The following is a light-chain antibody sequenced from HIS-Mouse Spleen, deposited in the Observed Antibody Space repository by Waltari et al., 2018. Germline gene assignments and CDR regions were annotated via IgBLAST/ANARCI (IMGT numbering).Light chain of an antibody. Sequence: DIQMTQSPSTLSASVGDRVTITCRASQSISSWLAWYQQKPGKAPKLLIYKASSLESGVPSRFGRSGAGTAYTHTISSLQPGDFATYYCQQYNSYSWTFGQGTKVEIK. J-gene: IGKJ1*01. CDR3: QQYNSYSWT. CDR2: KAS. CDR1: QSISSW. V-gene: IGKV1-5*03.